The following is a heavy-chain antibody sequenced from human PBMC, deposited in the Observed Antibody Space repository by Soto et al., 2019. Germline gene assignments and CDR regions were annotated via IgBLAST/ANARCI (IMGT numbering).Heavy chain of an antibody. D-gene: IGHD3-3*01. V-gene: IGHV3-33*01. CDR1: GFTFRSYG. J-gene: IGHJ4*02. CDR3: ARDVNKISFDH. CDR2: IWYDGSSQ. Sequence: QVQLVESGGGVVQPGRSLRLSCAASGFTFRSYGMHWVRQAPGKGPEWVAVIWYDGSSQYYADSVTGRFTISRDNSKNTLYLQMNSLRAEDTAVYYCARDVNKISFDHWGQGTLVAVSS.